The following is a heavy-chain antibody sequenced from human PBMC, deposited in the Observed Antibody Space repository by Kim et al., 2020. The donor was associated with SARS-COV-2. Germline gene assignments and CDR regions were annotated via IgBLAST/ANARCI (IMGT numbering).Heavy chain of an antibody. CDR2: IYYSGST. V-gene: IGHV4-39*01. J-gene: IGHJ4*02. CDR3: ARHKRFLEWLPFDY. D-gene: IGHD3-3*01. Sequence: SETLSLTCTVSGGSISSSSYYWGWIRQPPGKGLEWIGSIYYSGSTYYNPSLKSRVTISVDTSKNQFSLKLSSVTAADTAVYYCARHKRFLEWLPFDYCGQGTLVTVSS. CDR1: GGSISSSSYY.